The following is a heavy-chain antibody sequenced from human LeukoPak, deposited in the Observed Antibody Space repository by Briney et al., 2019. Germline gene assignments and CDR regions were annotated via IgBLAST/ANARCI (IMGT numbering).Heavy chain of an antibody. CDR2: IWSDGRSL. V-gene: IGHV3-33*01. CDR3: VRELPPVVSYYFDY. CDR1: GFTLSSFD. J-gene: IGHJ4*02. Sequence: PGRSLRLSCAASGFTLSSFDMHWVRQAPGNGLEWVAAIWSDGRSLYYADSVKGRFTISRDNSKNTLYLQMNSLRAEDTAVYYCVRELPPVVSYYFDYWGQGTLVTVSS. D-gene: IGHD2-15*01.